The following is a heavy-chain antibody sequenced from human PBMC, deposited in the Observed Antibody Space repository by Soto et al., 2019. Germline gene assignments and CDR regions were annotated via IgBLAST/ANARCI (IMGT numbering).Heavy chain of an antibody. CDR2: ISSSSSTI. V-gene: IGHV3-48*02. Sequence: PGGSLRLSCAASGFTFRSYTMNWVRQAPGKGLEWVSYISSSSSTIYYADSVKGRFTISRDNAKNSLYLQMNSLRDEDTAVYYCAREDFDSSPYYYFGMDVWGQGTTVTVSS. CDR1: GFTFRSYT. CDR3: AREDFDSSPYYYFGMDV. D-gene: IGHD3-22*01. J-gene: IGHJ6*02.